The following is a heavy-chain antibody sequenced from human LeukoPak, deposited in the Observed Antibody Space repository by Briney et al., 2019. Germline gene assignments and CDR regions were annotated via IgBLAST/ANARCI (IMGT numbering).Heavy chain of an antibody. CDR2: IYPGDSDT. J-gene: IGHJ3*02. CDR3: ARPESSGWANDAFDI. Sequence: KSGESLKISCKGSGYRFISYWIGWVRQMPGKGLEWMGIIYPGDSDTRYSPSFQGQVTISADKSISTAYLQWNSLKASDTAMYYCARPESSGWANDAFDIWGQGTKVTVS. CDR1: GYRFISYW. V-gene: IGHV5-51*01. D-gene: IGHD6-19*01.